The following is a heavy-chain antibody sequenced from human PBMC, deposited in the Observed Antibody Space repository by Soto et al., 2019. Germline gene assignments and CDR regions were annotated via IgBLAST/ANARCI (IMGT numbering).Heavy chain of an antibody. Sequence: HVQLVQSGTEVKKPGASVRVSCMVSGYPFTTYYIHWVRQAPGQGLEWMGWIDPRSGGTVDEQKFQGRVTMTRDTSISTVDMDLSGLTSDDTALYYCATDDYGIFPYWGQGSLVTVSS. D-gene: IGHD3-10*01. J-gene: IGHJ4*02. CDR1: GYPFTTYY. CDR2: IDPRSGGT. CDR3: ATDDYGIFPY. V-gene: IGHV1-2*02.